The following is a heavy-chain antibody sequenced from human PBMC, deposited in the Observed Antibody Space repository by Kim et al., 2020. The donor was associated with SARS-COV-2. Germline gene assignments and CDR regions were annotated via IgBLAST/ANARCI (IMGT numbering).Heavy chain of an antibody. CDR2: ISYDGSNK. CDR1: GFTFSSYA. D-gene: IGHD3-3*01. CDR3: ARGGTFWSGYYSFWGLDY. V-gene: IGHV3-30*04. J-gene: IGHJ4*02. Sequence: GGSLRLSCAASGFTFSSYAMHWVRQAPGKGLEWVAVISYDGSNKYYADSVKGRFTISRDNSKNTLYLQMNSLRAEDTAVYYCARGGTFWSGYYSFWGLDYWGQGTLVTVSS.